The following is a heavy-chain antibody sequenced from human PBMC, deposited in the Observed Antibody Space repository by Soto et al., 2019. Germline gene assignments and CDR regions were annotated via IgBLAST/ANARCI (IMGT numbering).Heavy chain of an antibody. Sequence: EVHLVESGGGLVQPGGSLRLSCVASGFTFRNYWMYWVRQAPGKGLEWGANIKEDGSVEHYLDSLKGRFTISRDNAKNTLFLQINVLTADDTAVYYCGRDVSDCSGATCYDAVDLWGQGTMVTASS. V-gene: IGHV3-7*01. J-gene: IGHJ3*01. CDR1: GFTFRNYW. CDR3: GRDVSDCSGATCYDAVDL. D-gene: IGHD2-15*01. CDR2: IKEDGSVE.